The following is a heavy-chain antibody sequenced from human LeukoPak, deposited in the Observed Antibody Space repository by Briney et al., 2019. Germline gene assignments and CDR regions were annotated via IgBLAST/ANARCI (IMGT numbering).Heavy chain of an antibody. CDR1: GFTFSSYA. J-gene: IGHJ4*02. D-gene: IGHD5/OR15-5a*01. CDR3: AKDGVVSTIRPYFFDS. Sequence: GGSLRLSCAASGFTFSSYAMSWVRQVPGKGLEWVSSVSGSGGITYYADSVKGRFTPSRDNSKNTVNLQMNSLRADDTAVYYCAKDGVVSTIRPYFFDSWGQGALVTVSS. V-gene: IGHV3-23*01. CDR2: VSGSGGIT.